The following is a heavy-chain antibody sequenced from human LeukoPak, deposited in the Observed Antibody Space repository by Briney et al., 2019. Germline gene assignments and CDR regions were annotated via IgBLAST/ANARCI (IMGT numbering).Heavy chain of an antibody. CDR2: VKSDGST. V-gene: IGHV3-74*01. CDR3: ARAPSEIGGYYPEYFRH. CDR1: GFTFSSYW. Sequence: GGSLRLSCAASGFTFSSYWMHWVRQAPGKGLVWVSRVKSDGSTRYADSVKGRFTVSRDNAKNTVSLQMNGLRAEDTGVYYCARAPSEIGGYYPEYFRHWGQGTLVIVSS. J-gene: IGHJ1*01. D-gene: IGHD3-22*01.